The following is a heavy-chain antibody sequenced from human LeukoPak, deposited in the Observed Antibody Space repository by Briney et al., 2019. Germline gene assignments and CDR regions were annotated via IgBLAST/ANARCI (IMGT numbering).Heavy chain of an antibody. V-gene: IGHV6-1*01. CDR3: TRQYSGGMDV. CDR2: TYYRSRWFN. D-gene: IGHD5-12*01. CDR1: GDSVSSKSAA. J-gene: IGHJ6*02. Sequence: SQTLSLTCAISGDSVSSKSAAWNWIRQSPSRGLEWLGRTYYRSRWFNGYAVSVKGRITISPDTSKSQFSLQLNSVTPEDTAVYYCTRQYSGGMDVWGQGTTVTVSS.